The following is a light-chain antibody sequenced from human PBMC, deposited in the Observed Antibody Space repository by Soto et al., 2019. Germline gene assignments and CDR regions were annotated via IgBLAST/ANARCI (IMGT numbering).Light chain of an antibody. V-gene: IGKV1-39*01. CDR2: AAS. Sequence: DIQMTQSPSSLSASVGDTVSITCRASQSITSYLNWYRQKPGKAPRLLIFAASSLESGVPSRFSGSASGTDCTLTISSLQPEDFATYYCQQSYSLPWTFGQGTKVEIK. CDR3: QQSYSLPWT. CDR1: QSITSY. J-gene: IGKJ1*01.